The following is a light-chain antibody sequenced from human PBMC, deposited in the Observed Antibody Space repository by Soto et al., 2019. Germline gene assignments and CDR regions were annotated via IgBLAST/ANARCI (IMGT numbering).Light chain of an antibody. CDR3: SSYTSSSPVV. V-gene: IGLV2-8*01. CDR1: KNDIGVYDF. Sequence: QSVLTQSPSASGSPGQSVTISCTGTKNDIGVYDFVSWYQHHPGKAPRLIIYEVVQRPSGVPDRFSGSKSGNTASLTISGLQAEDEADYYCSSYTSSSPVVFGGGTKVTVL. J-gene: IGLJ2*01. CDR2: EVV.